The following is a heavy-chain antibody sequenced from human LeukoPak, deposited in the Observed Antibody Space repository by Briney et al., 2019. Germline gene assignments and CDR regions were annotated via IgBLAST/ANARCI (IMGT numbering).Heavy chain of an antibody. Sequence: SGGSLRLSCAASGFTFSKYWMLWVRQAPGKGLESVSRINTDGTVTTYADSVKGRFTVSRDNADNTMFLQMNSVRADDTAVYYCAKDGSWSCTDWGQGTLVRVSS. CDR1: GFTFSKYW. V-gene: IGHV3-74*01. CDR2: INTDGTVT. D-gene: IGHD2-8*02. J-gene: IGHJ4*02. CDR3: AKDGSWSCTD.